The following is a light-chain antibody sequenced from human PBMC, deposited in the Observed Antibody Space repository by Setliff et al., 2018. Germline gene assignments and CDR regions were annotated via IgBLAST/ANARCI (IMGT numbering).Light chain of an antibody. V-gene: IGLV2-14*03. Sequence: QSVLTQPASVSGSPGQSITISCTGSSSDVGGYDCISWYQHHPGRAPKFMIYDVTKRPSGVSNRVSGSKSGNTASLTISGLQAEDEADYYCFSYTSSSSYVFGSGTKV. J-gene: IGLJ1*01. CDR1: SSDVGGYDC. CDR2: DVT. CDR3: FSYTSSSSYV.